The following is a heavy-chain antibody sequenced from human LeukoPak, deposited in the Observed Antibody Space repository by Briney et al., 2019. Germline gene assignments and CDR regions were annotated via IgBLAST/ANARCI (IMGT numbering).Heavy chain of an antibody. D-gene: IGHD6-13*01. Sequence: GGSLRLSCAASGFTFSSYWMSWVRQAPGKGLEWVANMKYDGSEKYYVDSVKGRCTISRDNAKNSLYLKMNSLRAEDTAVYYCARDIEAAGLFLDYXGQGTLVTVSX. CDR1: GFTFSSYW. CDR2: MKYDGSEK. CDR3: ARDIEAAGLFLDY. V-gene: IGHV3-7*01. J-gene: IGHJ4*02.